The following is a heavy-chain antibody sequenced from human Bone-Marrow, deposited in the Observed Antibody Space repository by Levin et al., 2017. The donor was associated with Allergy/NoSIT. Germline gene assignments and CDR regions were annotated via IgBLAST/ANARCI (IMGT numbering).Heavy chain of an antibody. V-gene: IGHV2-5*02. D-gene: IGHD3-10*01. CDR1: GFSLSSTGVG. CDR3: AHHKFWFGELPFDY. CDR2: IYCDDDK. J-gene: IGHJ4*02. Sequence: SGPTLVKPTQTFTLSCSFSGFSLSSTGVGVGWIRQAPGKALEWLALIYCDDDKRYSPSLKSRPNITKDTSKNQVVLTMTNMAPVDTGTYYCAHHKFWFGELPFDYWGRGSLVTVSS.